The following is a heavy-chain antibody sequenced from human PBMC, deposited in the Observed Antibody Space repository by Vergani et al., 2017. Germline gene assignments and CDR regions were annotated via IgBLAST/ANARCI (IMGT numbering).Heavy chain of an antibody. CDR2: IYYSGST. V-gene: IGHV4-59*12. CDR1: GCSISSYY. CDR3: ARDQGIAARPPNWFDP. Sequence: QVQLQESGPGLVKPSETLSLTCTVSGCSISSYYWSWIRQPPGKGLEWIGSIYYSGSTYYNPSLTSRVTISVDTSKNQFSLKLSSVTAADTAVYYCARDQGIAARPPNWFDPWGQGTLVTVSS. D-gene: IGHD6-13*01. J-gene: IGHJ5*02.